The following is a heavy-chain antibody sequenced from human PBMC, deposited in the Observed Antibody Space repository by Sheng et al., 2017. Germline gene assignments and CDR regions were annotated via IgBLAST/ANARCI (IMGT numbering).Heavy chain of an antibody. CDR2: IYTSGST. Sequence: QVQLQESGPGLVKPSQTLSLTCTVSGGSISSGDYYWNWIRQPAGKGLEWIGRIYTSGSTNYNPSLKSRVTISIDTSKNQFSLKLSSVTAADTAVYFCARDSGANSGSGDGGLTYWGQGNPGHRLL. D-gene: IGHD3-10*01. CDR1: GGSISSGDYY. CDR3: ARDSGANSGSGDGGLTY. J-gene: IGHJ4*02. V-gene: IGHV4-61*02.